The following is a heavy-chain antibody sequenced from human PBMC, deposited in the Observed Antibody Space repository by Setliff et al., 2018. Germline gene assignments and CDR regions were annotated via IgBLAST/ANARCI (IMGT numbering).Heavy chain of an antibody. Sequence: GGSLRLSCAASGFTVSSNYMSWVRQAPGKGLEWVSVIYSGGSTYYADSVKGRFTISRDNSKNTLYLQMNSLRAEDTAVYYCARDAPGEYDFWSGYSRRPWFDPWGQGTLVTVSS. V-gene: IGHV3-66*01. D-gene: IGHD3-3*01. CDR1: GFTVSSNY. CDR3: ARDAPGEYDFWSGYSRRPWFDP. J-gene: IGHJ5*02. CDR2: IYSGGST.